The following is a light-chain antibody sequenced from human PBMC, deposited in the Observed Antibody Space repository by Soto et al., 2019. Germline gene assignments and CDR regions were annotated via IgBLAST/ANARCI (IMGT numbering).Light chain of an antibody. CDR1: SSDVGGYNY. CDR2: EVS. V-gene: IGLV2-14*01. J-gene: IGLJ1*01. CDR3: SSYTSSSTLNYV. Sequence: QSALPQPASVSGSPGQSITISCTGTSSDVGGYNYVSWYQQHPGKAPKLMIYEVSNRPSGVSNRFSGSKSGNTASLTISGLQAEDEADYYCSSYTSSSTLNYVFGTGTKVT.